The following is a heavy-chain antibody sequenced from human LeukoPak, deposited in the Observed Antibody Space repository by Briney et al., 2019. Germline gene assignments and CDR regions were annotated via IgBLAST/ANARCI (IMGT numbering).Heavy chain of an antibody. Sequence: GSSVKVSCKASGGTFSSYAISWVRQAPGQGLEWMGGIIPIFGTANYAQKFQGRVTITADKSTSTAYMELSSLRSEDTAVYYCALGPRDIVATSHFDYRGQGTLVTVSS. J-gene: IGHJ4*02. CDR3: ALGPRDIVATSHFDY. D-gene: IGHD5-12*01. CDR2: IIPIFGTA. CDR1: GGTFSSYA. V-gene: IGHV1-69*06.